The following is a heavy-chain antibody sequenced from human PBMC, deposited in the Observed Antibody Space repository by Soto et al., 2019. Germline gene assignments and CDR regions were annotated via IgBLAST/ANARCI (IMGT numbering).Heavy chain of an antibody. CDR3: ARGLRYLGMDV. CDR2: INHSGST. J-gene: IGHJ6*04. CDR1: GGSISSGGYY. V-gene: IGHV4-39*07. D-gene: IGHD3-9*01. Sequence: PSETLSLTCTVSGGSISSGGYYWSWIRQPPGKGLEWIGEINHSGSTNYNPSLKSRVTISVDTSKNQFSLKLSSVTAADTAVYYCARGLRYLGMDVWGKGTTVTVPQ.